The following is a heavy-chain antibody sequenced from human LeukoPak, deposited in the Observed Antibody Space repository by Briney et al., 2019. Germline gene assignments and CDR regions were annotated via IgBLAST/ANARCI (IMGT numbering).Heavy chain of an antibody. CDR1: GGSISSSGYY. CDR3: ARGPYYFDS. CDR2: IYYSGGN. V-gene: IGHV4-39*07. J-gene: IGHJ4*02. Sequence: SETLSLTCTVSGGSISSSGYYWGWIRQPPGKGLEWIGSIYYSGGNYYNPSLNSRVTISVDTSKNQFSLRLSSVTAADTAVYYCARGPYYFDSWGPGTLVTASS.